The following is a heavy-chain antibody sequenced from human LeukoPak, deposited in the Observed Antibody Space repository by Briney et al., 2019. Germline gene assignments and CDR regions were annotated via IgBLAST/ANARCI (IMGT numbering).Heavy chain of an antibody. Sequence: SETLSLTCTVSGGSISSYYWSWIRQPPGKGLEWIGYISYTGSTNYKPSLKSRVTISVDTSKNQFSLKLSSVTAADTAVYYCARGSSGWYGGKLWFDPWGQGTLVTVSS. J-gene: IGHJ5*02. V-gene: IGHV4-59*08. D-gene: IGHD6-19*01. CDR3: ARGSSGWYGGKLWFDP. CDR2: ISYTGST. CDR1: GGSISSYY.